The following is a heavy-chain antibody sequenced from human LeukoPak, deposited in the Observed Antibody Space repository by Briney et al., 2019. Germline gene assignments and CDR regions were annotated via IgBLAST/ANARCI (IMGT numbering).Heavy chain of an antibody. CDR3: ARDFVAAVSNWFDP. CDR1: GYTFTGYY. V-gene: IGHV1-2*06. CDR2: INPNSGGT. Sequence: ASVKVSCKASGYTFTGYYMHWVRQAPGQGLEWMGRINPNSGGTNYAQKFQGRVTTTRDTSISTAYMELSRLRSDDTAVYYCARDFVAAVSNWFDPWGQGTLVTVSS. D-gene: IGHD6-13*01. J-gene: IGHJ5*02.